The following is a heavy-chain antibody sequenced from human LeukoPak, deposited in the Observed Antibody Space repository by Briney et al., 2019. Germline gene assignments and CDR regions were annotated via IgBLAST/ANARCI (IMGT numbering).Heavy chain of an antibody. CDR2: ISSSSYI. CDR3: ARGWDTMIVVVTSPLFDY. J-gene: IGHJ4*02. CDR1: GFTFSSYS. Sequence: GGSLRLSCAASGFTFSSYSMNWVRQAPGKGLEWVSSISSSSYIYYADSVKGRFTISRDNAKNSLYLQMNSLRAEDTAVYYCARGWDTMIVVVTSPLFDYWGQGTLVTVSS. D-gene: IGHD3-22*01. V-gene: IGHV3-21*01.